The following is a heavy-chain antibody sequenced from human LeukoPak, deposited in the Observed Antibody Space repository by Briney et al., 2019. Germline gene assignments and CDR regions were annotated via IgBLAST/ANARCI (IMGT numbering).Heavy chain of an antibody. J-gene: IGHJ4*02. Sequence: PGGSLRLSXAASGFTFSSYSMNWVGQAPGKGLEWVSYISSSSSTIYYADSVKGRFTISRDNAKNSLYLQMNSLRAEDTAVYYCARTDFDSDYWGQGTLVTVSS. CDR1: GFTFSSYS. V-gene: IGHV3-48*01. CDR2: ISSSSSTI. D-gene: IGHD3-3*01. CDR3: ARTDFDSDY.